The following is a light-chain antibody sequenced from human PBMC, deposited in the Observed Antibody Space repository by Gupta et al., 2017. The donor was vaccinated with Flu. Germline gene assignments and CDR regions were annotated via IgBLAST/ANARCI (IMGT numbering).Light chain of an antibody. CDR2: GAF. Sequence: ETVLTQSPVTLSVSPGERAALSCRASQGVSSDLAWYQQKPGQAPRLLIFGAFTRATGIPARFSGSGSGTEFTLTISSLQSEDFAVYYCQQYKSWPLTFGGGTKVEIK. J-gene: IGKJ4*01. V-gene: IGKV3-15*01. CDR1: QGVSSD. CDR3: QQYKSWPLT.